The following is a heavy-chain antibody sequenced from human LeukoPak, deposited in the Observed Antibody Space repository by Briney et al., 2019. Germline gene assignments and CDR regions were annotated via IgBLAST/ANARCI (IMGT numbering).Heavy chain of an antibody. CDR2: IYHSGST. J-gene: IGHJ4*02. Sequence: SETLSLTCAVSGGSISSGGYSWSWIRQPPGKGLEWIGYIYHSGSTYYNPSLKSRVTISVDRSKNQFSLKLSSVTAADTPVYCCARAVQYYTDYSSQPTLVTAPS. CDR3: ARAVQYYTDY. V-gene: IGHV4-30-2*01. CDR1: GGSISSGGYS.